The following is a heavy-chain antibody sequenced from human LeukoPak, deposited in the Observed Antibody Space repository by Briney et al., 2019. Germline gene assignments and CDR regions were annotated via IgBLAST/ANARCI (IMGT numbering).Heavy chain of an antibody. D-gene: IGHD1-26*01. Sequence: PGGSLRLSCAASGFTFSSYAMHWVRQAPGKGLEWVAVISYDESNKYYADSVKGRFTISRGNSKNTLYLQMNSLRAEDTAVYYCARSGSLDYWGQGTLVTVSS. CDR2: ISYDESNK. CDR3: ARSGSLDY. V-gene: IGHV3-30-3*01. J-gene: IGHJ4*02. CDR1: GFTFSSYA.